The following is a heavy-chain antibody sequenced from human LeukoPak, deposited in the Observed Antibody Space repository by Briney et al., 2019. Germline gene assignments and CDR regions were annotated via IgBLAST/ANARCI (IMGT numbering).Heavy chain of an antibody. CDR3: ASLTTGSTSSYYFDY. D-gene: IGHD1-1*01. V-gene: IGHV4-59*01. CDR1: GCSISSYY. CDR2: IYYSGST. Sequence: SETLSLTCTVSGCSISSYYWSWIRQPPGKGLEWIGYIYYSGSTNYNPSLKSRVTISVDTSKNQFSLKLSSVTAADTAVYYCASLTTGSTSSYYFDYCGQGTLVTVSS. J-gene: IGHJ4*02.